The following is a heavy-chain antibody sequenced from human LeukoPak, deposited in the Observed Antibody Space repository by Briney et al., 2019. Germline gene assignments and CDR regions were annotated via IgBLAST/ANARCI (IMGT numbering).Heavy chain of an antibody. J-gene: IGHJ4*02. V-gene: IGHV4-34*01. D-gene: IGHD3-16*01. CDR1: GGSFNVYY. CDR3: AREGGGLDY. CDR2: INHSGST. Sequence: SETLSLTCAVYGGSFNVYYWTWIRQPPGKGLEWIGEINHSGSTNYNPSLKSRVSISVDTSKNQFSLNLSSVTAADTAVCYCAREGGGLDYWGQGTLVTVSS.